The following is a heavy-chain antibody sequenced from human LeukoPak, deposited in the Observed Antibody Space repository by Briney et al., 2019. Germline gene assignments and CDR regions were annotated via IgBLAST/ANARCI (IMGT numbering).Heavy chain of an antibody. J-gene: IGHJ6*02. CDR2: INHSGST. D-gene: IGHD1-14*01. V-gene: IGHV4-34*01. CDR3: ARAPPRSTTGGMDV. CDR1: GGSFSGYY. Sequence: PSETLSLTCAVYGGSFSGYYWSWIRQPPGKGLEWIGEINHSGSTNYNPSLKSRVTISVDTSKNQFSLKLSSVTAADTAVYYSARAPPRSTTGGMDVWGQGTTVTVSS.